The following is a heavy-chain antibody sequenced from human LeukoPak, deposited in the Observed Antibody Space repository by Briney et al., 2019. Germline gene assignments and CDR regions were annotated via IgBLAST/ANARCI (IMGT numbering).Heavy chain of an antibody. CDR1: GFTFSSYA. J-gene: IGHJ4*02. CDR2: ISGSGGST. Sequence: GGSLRLSCAASGFTFSSYAISWVRQAPGKGLEWVSAISGSGGSTYYADSVKGRFTISRDNSKNTLYLQMNSLRAEDTAVYYCAKDLDCSSTSCDRDYWGQGTLVTVSS. D-gene: IGHD2-2*02. V-gene: IGHV3-23*01. CDR3: AKDLDCSSTSCDRDY.